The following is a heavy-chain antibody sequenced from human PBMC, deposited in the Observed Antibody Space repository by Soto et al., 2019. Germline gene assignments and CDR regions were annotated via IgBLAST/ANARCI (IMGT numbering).Heavy chain of an antibody. CDR3: ARVYYYDSSGYYPPHFDY. D-gene: IGHD3-22*01. Sequence: PSETLSLTCTVSGGSVSSGSYYWSWIRQPPGKGLEWIGYIYYSGSTNYNPSLKSRVTISVDTSKNQFSLKLSSVTAADTAVYYCARVYYYDSSGYYPPHFDYWGQGTLVTVSS. CDR1: GGSVSSGSYY. V-gene: IGHV4-61*01. J-gene: IGHJ4*02. CDR2: IYYSGST.